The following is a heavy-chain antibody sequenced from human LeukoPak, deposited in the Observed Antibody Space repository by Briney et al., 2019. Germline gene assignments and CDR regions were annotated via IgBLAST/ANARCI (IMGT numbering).Heavy chain of an antibody. Sequence: SETLSLTCTVSGGSISSSSYYCGWIRQPPGKGLEWIGSIYYSGSTYYNPSLKSRVTISVDTSKNQFSLKLRSVTAADTAVYYCARRGGIAVAGTGYFDYWGQGTLVTVSS. V-gene: IGHV4-39*01. J-gene: IGHJ4*02. CDR3: ARRGGIAVAGTGYFDY. CDR1: GGSISSSSYY. D-gene: IGHD6-19*01. CDR2: IYYSGST.